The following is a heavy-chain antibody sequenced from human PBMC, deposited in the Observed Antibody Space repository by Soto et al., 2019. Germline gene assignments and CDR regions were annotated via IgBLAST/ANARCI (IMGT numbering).Heavy chain of an antibody. D-gene: IGHD3-3*01. CDR3: AADFGSTAPSSVMDV. J-gene: IGHJ6*04. CDR2: IVVGSANT. V-gene: IGHV1-58*01. Sequence: ASVKGSCKASGFTLTSAAVRWVRQARGQRLEWIGWIVVGSANTNYAQKFQERVTITRDMSTSTAYMELSGLRSEDTAVYYCAADFGSTAPSSVMDVGGKGTTVPVSS. CDR1: GFTLTSAA.